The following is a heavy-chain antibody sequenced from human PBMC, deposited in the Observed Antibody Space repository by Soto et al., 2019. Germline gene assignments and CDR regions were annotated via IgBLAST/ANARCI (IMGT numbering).Heavy chain of an antibody. CDR3: ARVGHITNYGMAV. CDR1: GGTFSSYP. J-gene: IGHJ6*02. D-gene: IGHD1-26*01. Sequence: QVQLVQSGAEVKKPGSSVKVSCEASGGTFSSYPINWVRQAPGQGLEWMGGLIPFFGTSNYAQKFQGRVTITAYESTSTAYMELRSLRSEDTAVYYCARVGHITNYGMAVWGQGTTVTVSS. CDR2: LIPFFGTS. V-gene: IGHV1-69*01.